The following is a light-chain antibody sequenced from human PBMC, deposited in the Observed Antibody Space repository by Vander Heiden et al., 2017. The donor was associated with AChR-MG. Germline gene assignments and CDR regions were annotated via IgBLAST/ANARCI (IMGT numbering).Light chain of an antibody. CDR1: TLGDTY. J-gene: IGLJ3*02. Sequence: SHELTQPPSVSVSPGQTASIPCSGDTLGDTYVCWHQPKSGQSPLLVTYQDTKRPSGIPERFSGSNSGNTATLTISGTQATDEADYYCQAWDRNSEEVFGGGTKLTVL. CDR2: QDT. V-gene: IGLV3-1*01. CDR3: QAWDRNSEEV.